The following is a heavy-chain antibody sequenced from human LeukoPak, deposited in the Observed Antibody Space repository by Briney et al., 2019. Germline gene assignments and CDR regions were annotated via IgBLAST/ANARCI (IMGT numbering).Heavy chain of an antibody. CDR1: GFTFDDYA. Sequence: GGSLRLSCAASGFTFDDYAMHWVRQAPGKGLEWVSGISWNSGSIGYADSVKGRFTISRDNSKNTLYLQMNSLRAEDTAVYYCAKDSSNYYGSGTNWFDPWGQGTLVTVSS. CDR2: ISWNSGSI. CDR3: AKDSSNYYGSGTNWFDP. J-gene: IGHJ5*02. D-gene: IGHD3-10*01. V-gene: IGHV3-9*01.